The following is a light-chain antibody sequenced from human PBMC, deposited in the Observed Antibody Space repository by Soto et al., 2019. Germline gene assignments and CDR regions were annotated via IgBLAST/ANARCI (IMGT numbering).Light chain of an antibody. CDR2: GAS. CDR3: QQYDNWPRT. CDR1: QSVGSF. J-gene: IGKJ1*01. V-gene: IGKV3-15*01. Sequence: IVLTQSPATLSLSPGERATLSCRASQSVGSFLAWYQQKLGQAPRVLIFGASTRATGIPARFSGSGSGTEFTLTISSLQSEDFAVYYCQQYDNWPRTFGQGTKVDTK.